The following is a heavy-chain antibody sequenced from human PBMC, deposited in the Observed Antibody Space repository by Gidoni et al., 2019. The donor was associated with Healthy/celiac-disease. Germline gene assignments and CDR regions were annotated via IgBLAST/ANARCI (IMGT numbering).Heavy chain of an antibody. CDR3: ARGDYYDSRRFDY. V-gene: IGHV4-34*01. Sequence: QVQLQQWGAGLLKPSETLSLTCAVYGGSFSGYYWSWIRQPPGKGLEWIGEINHSGSTNYNPSLKSRVTISVDTSKNQFSLKLSSVTAADTAVYYCARGDYYDSRRFDYWGQGTLVTVSS. CDR2: INHSGST. J-gene: IGHJ4*02. D-gene: IGHD3-22*01. CDR1: GGSFSGYY.